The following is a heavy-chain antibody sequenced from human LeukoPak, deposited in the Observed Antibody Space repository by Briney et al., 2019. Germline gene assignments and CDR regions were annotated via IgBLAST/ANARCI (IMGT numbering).Heavy chain of an antibody. Sequence: SETLSLTCAVYGGSFSGYYWSWIRQPPGKGLEWIGEINHSGSTNYNPSLKSRVTISVDTSKNQFSLKLSSVTAADTAVYYCVGYCTNGVCYGEDYWGQGTLVTVSS. D-gene: IGHD2-8*01. CDR1: GGSFSGYY. V-gene: IGHV4-34*01. CDR3: VGYCTNGVCYGEDY. CDR2: INHSGST. J-gene: IGHJ4*02.